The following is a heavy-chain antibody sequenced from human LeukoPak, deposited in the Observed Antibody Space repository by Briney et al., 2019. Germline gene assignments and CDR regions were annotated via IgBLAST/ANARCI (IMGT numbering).Heavy chain of an antibody. D-gene: IGHD5-12*01. J-gene: IGHJ4*02. CDR3: ARELYSGYDF. CDR2: ISYDGSNK. Sequence: GGSLRLSCAASGFTFSSYGMHWVRQAPGKGLEWVAVISYDGSNKYYADSVKGRFTISRDNSKNTLYLQMNSLRAEDTAVYYCARELYSGYDFWGQGTLVTVSS. CDR1: GFTFSSYG. V-gene: IGHV3-30*03.